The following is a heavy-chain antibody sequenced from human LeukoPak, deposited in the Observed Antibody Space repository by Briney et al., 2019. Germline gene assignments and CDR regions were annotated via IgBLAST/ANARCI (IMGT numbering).Heavy chain of an antibody. CDR1: GFTFSSYA. CDR3: ARRNYYGSGPWYFDL. J-gene: IGHJ2*01. V-gene: IGHV3-64*01. D-gene: IGHD3-10*01. Sequence: PGGSLRLSCAASGFTFSSYAMHWVRQAPGKGLEYVSAFSSNGGSTYYANSVKGRFTISRDNSKNTLYLQMGSLRAEDMAVYYCARRNYYGSGPWYFDLWGRGTLVTVSS. CDR2: FSSNGGST.